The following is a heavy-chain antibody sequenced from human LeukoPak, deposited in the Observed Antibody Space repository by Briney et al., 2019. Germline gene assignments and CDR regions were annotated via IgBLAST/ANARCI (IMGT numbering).Heavy chain of an antibody. CDR3: AREYYVSGGLGYVDY. CDR2: ISSSSSSYT. J-gene: IGHJ4*02. V-gene: IGHV3-11*05. D-gene: IGHD3-10*01. Sequence: GGSLRLSCAASGFSFSDYSMTWIRQAPGKGLEWVSHISSSSSSYTNYADSVKGRFTISRDNAKNSLYLQMNSLRVDDTALYYCAREYYVSGGLGYVDYWGQGALVTVSS. CDR1: GFSFSDYS.